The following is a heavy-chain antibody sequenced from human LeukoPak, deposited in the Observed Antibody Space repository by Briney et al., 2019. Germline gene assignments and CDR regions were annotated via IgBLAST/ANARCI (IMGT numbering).Heavy chain of an antibody. CDR2: IKGDESKK. CDR3: ARDSPEGNNWGSEPIFDY. Sequence: GGSLRLSCTVSGFTLSRYWMSWVRQAPGKGLEWVCDIKGDESKKYYTDSVKGRFTISRDNAENSLYLQMNSLRAEDTAVYYCARDSPEGNNWGSEPIFDYWGQGTLVTVSS. D-gene: IGHD1-1*01. V-gene: IGHV3-7*04. CDR1: GFTLSRYW. J-gene: IGHJ4*02.